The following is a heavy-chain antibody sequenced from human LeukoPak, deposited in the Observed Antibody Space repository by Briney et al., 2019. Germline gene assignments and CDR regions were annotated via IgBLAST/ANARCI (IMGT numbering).Heavy chain of an antibody. J-gene: IGHJ4*01. CDR3: ARPRDGYHSASPFES. D-gene: IGHD5-24*01. V-gene: IGHV4-59*11. CDR1: GGSNCSQY. CDR2: IYYSGST. Sequence: SETLSLKCNVSGGSNCSQYWGWFRQPPGKGLEWMGYIYYSGSTNYNPSPKSRVTISVDTSNNQLSLKLSSVTAADTAVYYCARPRDGYHSASPFESWGHGTLVTVSS.